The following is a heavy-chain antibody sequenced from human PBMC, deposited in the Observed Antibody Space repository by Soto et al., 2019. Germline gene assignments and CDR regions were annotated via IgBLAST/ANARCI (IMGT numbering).Heavy chain of an antibody. J-gene: IGHJ5*02. V-gene: IGHV3-23*01. CDR3: AKGDNSCGP. CDR1: GFRFAGFA. CDR2: ISVSGAST. Sequence: EVQLLESGGGLVQPGGSLRLSCAASGFRFAGFAMTWVRQAPGMGLEWVAAISVSGASTYYADSVKGRFTISRDNSRNTLYLQMNSLRAEDTAVYYCAKGDNSCGPWGQGTLVTVSS.